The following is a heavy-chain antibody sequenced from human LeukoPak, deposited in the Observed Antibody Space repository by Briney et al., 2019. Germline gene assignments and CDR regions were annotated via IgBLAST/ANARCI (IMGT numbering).Heavy chain of an antibody. CDR2: IYYSGST. CDR3: ARVDTPMVFFDY. Sequence: SETLSLTCTVSGGSISSYYWSWIRQPPGKGLEWIGYIYYSGSTYCNPSLKSRVTISVDTSKNQFSLKLSSVTAADTAVYYCARVDTPMVFFDYWGQGTLVTVSS. J-gene: IGHJ4*02. CDR1: GGSISSYY. V-gene: IGHV4-59*12. D-gene: IGHD5-18*01.